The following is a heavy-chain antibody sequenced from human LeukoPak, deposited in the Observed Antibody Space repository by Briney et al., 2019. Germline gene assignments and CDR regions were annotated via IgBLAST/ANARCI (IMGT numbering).Heavy chain of an antibody. D-gene: IGHD2-15*01. J-gene: IGHJ6*02. CDR2: IYPDDSDT. V-gene: IGHV5-51*01. CDR1: GYSFSNYW. CDR3: ARVYSACSGGSWHYYGMDV. Sequence: GESLQISCEGSGYSFSNYWIGWVRQMPGKGLEWMGVIYPDDSDTRYSPSFQGQVTISADKSISTAYLQWSSLKASDTAIYYCARVYSACSGGSWHYYGMDVWGQGTTVTVSS.